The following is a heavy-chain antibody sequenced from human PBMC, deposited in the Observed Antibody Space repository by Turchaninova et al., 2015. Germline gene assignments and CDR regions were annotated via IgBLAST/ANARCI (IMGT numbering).Heavy chain of an antibody. CDR3: AKAQGGYCSGGSCSLGS. V-gene: IGHV3-23*01. Sequence: EVQLLESGGGLVQPGGSLRLPCAASGFPFRSYAMNWVRQAPGGGVGWVSVVSGGGCKDEEDSVRGRLTRSRENAKNTLELQMNRLRAEDAAGYYCAKAQGGYCSGGSCSLGSWGQGTLVTVAS. CDR1: GFPFRSYA. D-gene: IGHD2-15*01. J-gene: IGHJ5*02. CDR2: VSGGGCK.